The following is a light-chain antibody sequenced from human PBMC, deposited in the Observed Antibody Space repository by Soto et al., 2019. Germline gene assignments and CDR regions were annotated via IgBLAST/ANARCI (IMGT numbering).Light chain of an antibody. Sequence: EIVMTQSPATLSVSPGERATLSCRASQSVSSNLAWYQQKLGQAPRLLIYGASTRATGIPARFSGSGSGTEFTLTISSLQSEDFAVYYCQQYNNWPPNTFGGGTKVEIK. CDR1: QSVSSN. J-gene: IGKJ4*01. CDR2: GAS. CDR3: QQYNNWPPNT. V-gene: IGKV3-15*01.